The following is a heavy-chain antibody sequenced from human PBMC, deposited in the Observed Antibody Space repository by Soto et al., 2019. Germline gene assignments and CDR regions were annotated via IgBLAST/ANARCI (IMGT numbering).Heavy chain of an antibody. CDR1: GYSFTNYW. CDR3: ARGAVKPYYYGMDV. J-gene: IGHJ6*04. V-gene: IGHV5-10-1*01. CDR2: IDPSDSYT. Sequence: PGESLKISCKGSGYSFTNYWISWVRQMPGKGLEWMGRIDPSDSYTNYSPSFQGHVTISADKSISTAYLQWSSLKASDTAMYYCARGAVKPYYYGMDVGGKGTTVTFSS. D-gene: IGHD6-19*01.